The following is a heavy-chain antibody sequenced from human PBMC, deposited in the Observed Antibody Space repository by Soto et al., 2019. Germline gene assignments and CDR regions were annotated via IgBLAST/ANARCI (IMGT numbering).Heavy chain of an antibody. J-gene: IGHJ2*01. CDR1: GGTFSHDA. CDR3: ANEGSAYHQPLHSFPTQRSYDL. CDR2: ISGRGDST. V-gene: IGHV3-23*01. D-gene: IGHD1-1*01. Sequence: GGSLRLWWTASGGTFSHDAMIGCRQAPGKGLECLSGISGRGDSTHYADSVKGRFTISRDNSKNTVYLEMKSLRVEDTALYYCANEGSAYHQPLHSFPTQRSYDL.